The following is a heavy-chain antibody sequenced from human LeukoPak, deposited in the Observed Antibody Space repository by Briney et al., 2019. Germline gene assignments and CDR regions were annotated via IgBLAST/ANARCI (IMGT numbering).Heavy chain of an antibody. D-gene: IGHD3-22*01. CDR1: GFTFSIYG. J-gene: IGHJ3*02. V-gene: IGHV3-30*18. Sequence: GGSLRLSCAASGFTFSIYGTHWVRQAPGKGLEWVAVIANDGKTTYYADSVKGRFTISRDNSKNSLYLQMNSLRTEDTALYYCAKDIAIWGSIVGDAFDIWGQGTMVTVSS. CDR3: AKDIAIWGSIVGDAFDI. CDR2: IANDGKTT.